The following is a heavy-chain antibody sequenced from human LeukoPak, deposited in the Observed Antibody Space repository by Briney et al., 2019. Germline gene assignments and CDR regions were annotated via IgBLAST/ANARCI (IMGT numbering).Heavy chain of an antibody. CDR3: ARGASSYYDSSDYFDY. V-gene: IGHV1-18*01. CDR1: GYTFTSYG. J-gene: IGHJ4*02. Sequence: ASVKVSCKASGYTFTSYGISWVRQAPGQGLEWMGWISAYNGNTNYAQKLQGRVTMTTDTSTSTAYMEPRSLRSDDTAVYYCARGASSYYDSSDYFDYWGQGTLVTVSS. D-gene: IGHD3-22*01. CDR2: ISAYNGNT.